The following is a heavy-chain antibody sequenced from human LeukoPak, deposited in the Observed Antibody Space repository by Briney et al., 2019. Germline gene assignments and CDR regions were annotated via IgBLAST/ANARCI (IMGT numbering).Heavy chain of an antibody. CDR2: ISGGSSYT. D-gene: IGHD4-23*01. J-gene: IGHJ4*02. Sequence: GGSLRLSCAASGFTFSDYYMTWFSQAPGKWMEWVSYISGGSSYTNFADSVKGRFTISRDNAKNSLYLQMNNLRAEDTAVYYCARVSLLDDGGLGDYWGQGTLVTVSS. CDR3: ARVSLLDDGGLGDY. CDR1: GFTFSDYY. V-gene: IGHV3-11*06.